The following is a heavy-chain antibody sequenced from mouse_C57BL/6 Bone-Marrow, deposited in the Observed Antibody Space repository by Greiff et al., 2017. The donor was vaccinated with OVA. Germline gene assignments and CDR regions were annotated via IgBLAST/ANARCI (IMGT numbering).Heavy chain of an antibody. V-gene: IGHV14-4*01. Sequence: VQLQQSGAELVRPGASVKLSCTASGFNIKDDYMHWVKQRPEQGLEWIGWLDPENGDTEYASKFQGKATITADTSSNTAYLQLSSLTSEDTAVYYCTTSNWGVYYAMDDWGQGTSVTVSS. J-gene: IGHJ4*01. CDR3: TTSNWGVYYAMDD. D-gene: IGHD4-1*01. CDR2: LDPENGDT. CDR1: GFNIKDDY.